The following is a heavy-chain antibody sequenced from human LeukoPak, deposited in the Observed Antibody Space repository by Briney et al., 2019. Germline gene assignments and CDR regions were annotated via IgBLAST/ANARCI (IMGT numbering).Heavy chain of an antibody. CDR1: GFTFSSYA. J-gene: IGHJ3*02. D-gene: IGHD2-8*01. CDR3: ARDQALYGNGAFNI. CDR2: ISYDEINK. Sequence: GGSLRLSCAASGFTFSSYAMHWVRQAPGKGLEWVAVISYDEINKYYADSVKGRFTISRDNSKNTLYMQMNSLRAEDTAMYYCARDQALYGNGAFNIWGQGTLATVSS. V-gene: IGHV3-30-3*01.